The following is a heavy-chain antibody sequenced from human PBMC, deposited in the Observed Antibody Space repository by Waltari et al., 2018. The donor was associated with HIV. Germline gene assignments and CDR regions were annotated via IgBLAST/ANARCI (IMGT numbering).Heavy chain of an antibody. CDR1: GGSVSSGGYF. Sequence: QVQLQESGPGLVKPSETLSLPCTVSGGSVSSGGYFWGWIRQPPGKGLEWIGYIYYTGSTNYNSSLKSRVTISVDTSKNQFSLNLSSVTAADTAIYYCASAYDSSGYAYFYYYMDVWGKGTTVTVSS. V-gene: IGHV4-61*08. D-gene: IGHD3-22*01. CDR2: IYYTGST. J-gene: IGHJ6*03. CDR3: ASAYDSSGYAYFYYYMDV.